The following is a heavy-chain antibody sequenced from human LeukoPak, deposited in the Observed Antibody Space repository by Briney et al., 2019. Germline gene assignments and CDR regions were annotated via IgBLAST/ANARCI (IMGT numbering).Heavy chain of an antibody. J-gene: IGHJ5*02. Sequence: GGSLRLSCAGSGCTFSGYWMHWVRQAPGKGLVWVSRINSDGSSTNYADSVKGRFTISRDNAKNTLYLQMNTLRAEDTAVYYCARGGTYSSGLPGSWGQGTLVTVSS. CDR3: ARGGTYSSGLPGS. CDR1: GCTFSGYW. CDR2: INSDGSST. D-gene: IGHD5-18*01. V-gene: IGHV3-74*01.